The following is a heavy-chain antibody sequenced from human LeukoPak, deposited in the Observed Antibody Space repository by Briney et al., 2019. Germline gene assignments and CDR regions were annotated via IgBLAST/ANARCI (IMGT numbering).Heavy chain of an antibody. CDR2: ISNDGNNK. Sequence: GGSLRLSCAASGFTFSSYGMHWVRQAPGKGLEWVAVISNDGNNKYYADSVKGRFTISRDNSKNTLYLQMNSLRAEDTAVYYCAKDIVVVPAAPRNDYYYYGMDVWGQGTTVTVSS. CDR1: GFTFSSYG. J-gene: IGHJ6*02. V-gene: IGHV3-30*18. D-gene: IGHD2-2*01. CDR3: AKDIVVVPAAPRNDYYYYGMDV.